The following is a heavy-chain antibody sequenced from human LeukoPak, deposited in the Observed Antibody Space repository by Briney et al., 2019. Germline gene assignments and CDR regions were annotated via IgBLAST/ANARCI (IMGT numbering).Heavy chain of an antibody. Sequence: NPSETLSLTCSVSGASVSDGNYYWSWIRQPPGKGLEWIGYMFYSESTKYNPSLKSRVTISVDKSKNQFSLHMSSVTAADTAVYYCARNPRIFGVVTGVKQFDSWGQGTLVTVSS. D-gene: IGHD3-3*01. V-gene: IGHV4-61*01. CDR3: ARNPRIFGVVTGVKQFDS. CDR2: MFYSEST. CDR1: GASVSDGNYY. J-gene: IGHJ4*02.